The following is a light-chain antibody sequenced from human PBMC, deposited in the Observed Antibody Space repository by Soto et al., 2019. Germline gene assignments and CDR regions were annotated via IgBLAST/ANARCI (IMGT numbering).Light chain of an antibody. CDR1: SSNIGSHT. J-gene: IGLJ2*01. Sequence: VVTQPPSASGTPGQTIAISCSGGSSNIGSHTVNWYQQLPGTAPRLLIYSNTQRPSGVPDRFSGSKSGTSASLAITGLQSEDEGDYYCAAWDDSLNGVVFGGGTKLTVL. CDR3: AAWDDSLNGVV. V-gene: IGLV1-44*01. CDR2: SNT.